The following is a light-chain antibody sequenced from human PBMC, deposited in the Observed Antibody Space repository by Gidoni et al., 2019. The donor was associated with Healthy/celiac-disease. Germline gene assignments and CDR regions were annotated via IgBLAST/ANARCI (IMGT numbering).Light chain of an antibody. CDR2: DVS. CDR1: SSDVGGYNY. Sequence: QSALTQPRSVSGSPGQSVTLSCTGPSSDVGGYNYVSWYQQHPGTAPKLMLYDVSKRPSGVPDRFSGSKSGNTASLTISGLQAEDEADYYCCSYAGSTNVVGTGTKVTVL. V-gene: IGLV2-11*01. J-gene: IGLJ1*01. CDR3: CSYAGSTNV.